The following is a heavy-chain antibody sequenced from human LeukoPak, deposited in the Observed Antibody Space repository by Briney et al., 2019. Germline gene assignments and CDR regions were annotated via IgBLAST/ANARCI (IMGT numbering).Heavy chain of an antibody. V-gene: IGHV3-30-3*01. J-gene: IGHJ4*02. CDR1: GFTFSSYA. CDR3: ARDRHHIAAAGTIDY. CDR2: ISYDGSNK. Sequence: GGSLRLSCAASGFTFSSYAMHWVRQAPGKGLEWVAVISYDGSNKYYADSVKGRFTISRDNSKNTLYLQMNSLRAEDTAVYYCARDRHHIAAAGTIDYWGQGTLVTVSS. D-gene: IGHD6-13*01.